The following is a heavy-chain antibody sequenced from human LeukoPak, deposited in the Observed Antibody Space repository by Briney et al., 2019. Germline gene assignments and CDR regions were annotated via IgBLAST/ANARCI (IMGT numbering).Heavy chain of an antibody. D-gene: IGHD6-19*01. J-gene: IGHJ4*02. CDR3: ARGGTVAGYRSPLKSHFDS. Sequence: SETLSLTCGVYGGSFTAYYWNWIRQSPGKGREWVGEISNSGSTDYYASLGTRVTISQHTSRNQFSLKLTSLTAADTAVYFCARGGTVAGYRSPLKSHFDSWGQGTLVTVSP. CDR2: ISNSGST. V-gene: IGHV4-34*01. CDR1: GGSFTAYY.